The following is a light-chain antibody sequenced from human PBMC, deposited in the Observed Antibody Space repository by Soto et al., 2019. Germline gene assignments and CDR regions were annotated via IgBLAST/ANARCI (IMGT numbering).Light chain of an antibody. CDR1: QSVGSN. CDR2: GSS. Sequence: VVAESPATESVSPGERATLSCRASQSVGSNLAWYHQKPGQAPRLLIYGSSTRATGIPARFSGSGSGTEFTLTISSLQSEDFAVYFCQQYNSWPQTFGQGTKVDIK. J-gene: IGKJ1*01. CDR3: QQYNSWPQT. V-gene: IGKV3-15*01.